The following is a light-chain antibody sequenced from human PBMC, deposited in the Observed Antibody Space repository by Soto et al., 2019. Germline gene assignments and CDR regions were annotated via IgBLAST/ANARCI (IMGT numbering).Light chain of an antibody. CDR1: SSDVGNYNY. CDR3: CSYAGTYTFVI. CDR2: DVY. Sequence: QSALTQPRSVSGSPGQSVTISCTGTSSDVGNYNYVSWYQQHPGKAPKLIIYDVYKRPSGVPDRFSGSKSGYTASLTISGLQADDESDYYCCSYAGTYTFVIFGGGTKVTVL. J-gene: IGLJ2*01. V-gene: IGLV2-11*01.